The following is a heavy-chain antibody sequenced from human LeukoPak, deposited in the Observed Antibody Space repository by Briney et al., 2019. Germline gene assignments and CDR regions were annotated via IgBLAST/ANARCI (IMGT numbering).Heavy chain of an antibody. D-gene: IGHD3-9*01. V-gene: IGHV3-66*01. CDR3: AREDYDILTGYSGYMDV. Sequence: PGGSLRLSCAASGFTVSSNYMSWVRQAPGKGLEWVSVIYSGGSTYYADSVKGRFTISRDNSKNTLYLQMNSLRAEDTAVYYCAREDYDILTGYSGYMDVWGKGTTVTISS. CDR2: IYSGGST. CDR1: GFTVSSNY. J-gene: IGHJ6*03.